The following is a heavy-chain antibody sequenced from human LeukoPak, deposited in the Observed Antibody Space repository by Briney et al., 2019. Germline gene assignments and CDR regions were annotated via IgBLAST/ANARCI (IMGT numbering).Heavy chain of an antibody. J-gene: IGHJ4*02. V-gene: IGHV1-69*13. CDR2: IIPIFGTA. CDR3: ARLATPNQPPIDY. Sequence: SVKVSCKASGGTFSSYAISWVRQAPGQGLEWMGGIIPIFGTANYAQKFQGRVTITADESTSTAYMELSSLRSEDTAVYYCARLATPNQPPIDYWGQGTLVTVSS. D-gene: IGHD1-14*01. CDR1: GGTFSSYA.